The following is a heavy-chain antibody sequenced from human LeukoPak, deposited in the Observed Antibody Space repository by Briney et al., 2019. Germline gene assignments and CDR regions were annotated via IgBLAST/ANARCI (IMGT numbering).Heavy chain of an antibody. J-gene: IGHJ4*02. CDR2: ISYDGSNK. V-gene: IGHV3-30-3*01. CDR1: GFTFSSHA. D-gene: IGHD4-17*01. Sequence: GGSLRLSCAASGFTFSSHAVHWVRQAPGKGLEWVAVISYDGSNKYYADSVKGRFTISRDNSKNTLYLQMNSLRAEDTAVYYCARSPLRPLSPQFDYWGQGTLVTVSS. CDR3: ARSPLRPLSPQFDY.